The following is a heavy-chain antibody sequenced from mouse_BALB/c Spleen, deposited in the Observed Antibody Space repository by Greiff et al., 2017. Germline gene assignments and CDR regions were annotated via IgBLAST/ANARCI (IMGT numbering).Heavy chain of an antibody. Sequence: EVHLVESGGGLVKPGGSLKLSCAASGFTFSSYAMSWVRQSPEKRLEWVAEISSGGSYTYYPDTVTGRFTISRDNAKNTLYLEMSSLRSEDTAMYYCARAYYGNYYFDYWGQGTTLTVSS. CDR2: ISSGGSYT. V-gene: IGHV5-9-4*01. CDR1: GFTFSSYA. J-gene: IGHJ2*01. D-gene: IGHD2-10*01. CDR3: ARAYYGNYYFDY.